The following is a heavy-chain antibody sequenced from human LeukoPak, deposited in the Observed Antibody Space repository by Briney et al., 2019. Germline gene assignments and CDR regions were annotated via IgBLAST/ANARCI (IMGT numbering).Heavy chain of an antibody. D-gene: IGHD5-12*01. J-gene: IGHJ4*02. CDR3: ARRLPRGYSGYDPYYFDY. V-gene: IGHV5-51*01. Sequence: GESLKISCKGSGYSFTSYWIGWVRQMPGKGLEWMGIIYPGDSDTRYSPSFQGQVTTSADKSISTAYLQWSSLKASDTAMYYCARRLPRGYSGYDPYYFDYWGQGTLVTVSS. CDR2: IYPGDSDT. CDR1: GYSFTSYW.